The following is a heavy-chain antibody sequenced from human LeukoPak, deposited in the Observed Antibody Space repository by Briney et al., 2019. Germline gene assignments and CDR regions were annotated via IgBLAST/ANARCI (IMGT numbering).Heavy chain of an antibody. CDR2: ISSSSSTI. CDR3: TRVLSSGYSHMDV. J-gene: IGHJ6*03. Sequence: GGSLRLSCAASGFTFSSYSMNCVRQAPGKGLEWVSYISSSSSTIYYADSVKGRFTISRDNAKNSLYLQMNSLRAEDTAVYYCTRVLSSGYSHMDVWGKGTTVTVSS. V-gene: IGHV3-48*01. CDR1: GFTFSSYS. D-gene: IGHD3-3*01.